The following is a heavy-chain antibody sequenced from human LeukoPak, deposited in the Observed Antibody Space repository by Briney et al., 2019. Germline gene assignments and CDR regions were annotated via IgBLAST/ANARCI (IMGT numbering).Heavy chain of an antibody. V-gene: IGHV4-39*01. CDR3: AKPGSNSACVYFDD. Sequence: AETLSLTCTVSGGSISSSSKNWGWIRQPPGKGLEWIVSICYHGIPSYNPSLKSRVPISVDTSKNQFFLKLSSVTAADTAVYYCAKPGSNSACVYFDDWGQGTPVT. D-gene: IGHD3-10*01. CDR1: GGSISSSSKN. J-gene: IGHJ4*02. CDR2: ICYHGIP.